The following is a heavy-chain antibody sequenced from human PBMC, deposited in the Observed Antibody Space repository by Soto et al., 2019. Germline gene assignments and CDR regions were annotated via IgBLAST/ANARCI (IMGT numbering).Heavy chain of an antibody. CDR3: ARQYCGGDCYSRPYYYYYGMDV. D-gene: IGHD2-21*02. CDR1: GFTFSSYA. CDR2: MSGSGGST. J-gene: IGHJ6*02. V-gene: IGHV3-23*01. Sequence: EVQLLESGGGLVQPGGSLRLSCAASGFTFSSYAMSWVRQAPGKGLEWVSAMSGSGGSTYYADSVKGRFTISRDNSKNTLNLQMNSLRAEDTAVYYCARQYCGGDCYSRPYYYYYGMDVWGQGTTVTVSS.